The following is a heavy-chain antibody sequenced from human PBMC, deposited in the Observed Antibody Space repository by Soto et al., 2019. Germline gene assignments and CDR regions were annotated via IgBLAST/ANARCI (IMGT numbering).Heavy chain of an antibody. J-gene: IGHJ3*02. CDR1: GFSFSSYW. V-gene: IGHV3-74*01. CDR2: INSDGSSI. D-gene: IGHD6-19*01. CDR3: VSPCRAVAGTWDAFDI. Sequence: GGSLRLSCAASGFSFSSYWMHWVRQAPGKGLVWVSRINSDGSSISYADSVKGRFTISRDNAKNTLYLQMNSLRAEDTAVYYCVSPCRAVAGTWDAFDIWGQGTMVTVSS.